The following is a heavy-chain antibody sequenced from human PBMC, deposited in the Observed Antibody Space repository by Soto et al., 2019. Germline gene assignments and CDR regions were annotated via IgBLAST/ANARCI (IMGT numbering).Heavy chain of an antibody. D-gene: IGHD3-10*01. CDR3: AIATMVLGVRGPFDSYYGMDV. Sequence: QVQLVQCGAEVKNPGASVKDSCTASGYAFSNYYIHWVRPAPGQGLEWVGIFSPTSGSASYAQKFQGRVTMTRDTSTTTVDMEVSGLRSDDTAVYYCAIATMVLGVRGPFDSYYGMDVWGQGTAVTVSS. V-gene: IGHV1-46*01. CDR2: FSPTSGSA. CDR1: GYAFSNYY. J-gene: IGHJ6*02.